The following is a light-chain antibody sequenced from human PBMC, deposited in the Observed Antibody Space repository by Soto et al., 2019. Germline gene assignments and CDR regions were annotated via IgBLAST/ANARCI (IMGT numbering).Light chain of an antibody. CDR2: EVI. Sequence: QSALTRPASVSGSPGQASTFSCSGTSSDIGAHNFVSWYQQHPGKAPKLIIYEVINRPSGVSDRFSGSKSGNTASLTISGLQSEDEADYYCNSYTTSNTFVFGSGTKVTV. V-gene: IGLV2-14*03. J-gene: IGLJ1*01. CDR1: SSDIGAHNF. CDR3: NSYTTSNTFV.